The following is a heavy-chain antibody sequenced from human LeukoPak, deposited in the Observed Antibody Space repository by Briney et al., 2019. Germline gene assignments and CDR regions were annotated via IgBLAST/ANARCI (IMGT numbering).Heavy chain of an antibody. CDR1: GYTFSGDY. J-gene: IGHJ4*02. CDR2: INPSTGGT. V-gene: IGHV1-2*06. Sequence: ASVKVSCKASGYTFSGDYVHWVRQAPGQGLEWMGRINPSTGGTTYAQKFQGRVTMTRDTSVSTAYMELNGLTSDDTAVYFCARDRNLYSGSFASWGQGTLVTVSS. D-gene: IGHD1-26*01. CDR3: ARDRNLYSGSFAS.